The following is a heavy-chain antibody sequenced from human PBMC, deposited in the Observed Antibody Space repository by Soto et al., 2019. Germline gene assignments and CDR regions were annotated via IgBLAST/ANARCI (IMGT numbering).Heavy chain of an antibody. V-gene: IGHV3-15*07. CDR2: IKSKTDGGTT. CDR1: GFTFSNAW. Sequence: GGSLRLSCAASGFTFSNAWMNWVRQAPGKGLEWVGRIKSKTDGGTTDYAAPVKGRFTISRDDSKNTLYLQMNSLKTEDTAVYYCTTPAGYYDILTGYYKFYYYYGMDVWGQGTTVTVSS. CDR3: TTPAGYYDILTGYYKFYYYYGMDV. D-gene: IGHD3-9*01. J-gene: IGHJ6*02.